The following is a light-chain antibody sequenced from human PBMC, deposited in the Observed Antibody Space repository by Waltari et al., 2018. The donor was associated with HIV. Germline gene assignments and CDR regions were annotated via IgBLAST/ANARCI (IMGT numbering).Light chain of an antibody. CDR3: QHYET. V-gene: IGKV3-20*01. Sequence: EIVLTQSPATLSLSSGERATLSCRASESVSSTYLAWYQQKPGQAPRLLIYGASSRATGISERFSGSGSGTDFTLTISRLEPEDSALYYCQHYETFGGGARVKIK. CDR2: GAS. CDR1: ESVSSTY. J-gene: IGKJ4*01.